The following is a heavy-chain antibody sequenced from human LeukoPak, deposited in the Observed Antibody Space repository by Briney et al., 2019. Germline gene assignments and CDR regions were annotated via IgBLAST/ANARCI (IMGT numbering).Heavy chain of an antibody. CDR2: IYYSGST. J-gene: IGHJ4*02. CDR1: GGSISIYY. CDR3: ARGSGEMAFDY. Sequence: KPSETLSLTCTASGGSISIYYWSWIRQPPGKGLEWIGYIYYSGSTNYNPSLKSRVTISVDTSKNQFSLKLSSVTAADTAVYYCARGSGEMAFDYWGQGTLVTVSS. D-gene: IGHD5-24*01. V-gene: IGHV4-59*01.